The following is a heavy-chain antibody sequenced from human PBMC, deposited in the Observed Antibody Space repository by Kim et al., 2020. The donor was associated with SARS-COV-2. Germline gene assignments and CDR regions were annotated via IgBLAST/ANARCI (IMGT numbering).Heavy chain of an antibody. D-gene: IGHD5-12*01. CDR2: IYYSGST. V-gene: IGHV4-31*03. CDR1: GGSISSGGYY. Sequence: SETLSLTCTVSGGSISSGGYYWSWIRQHPGKGLEWIGYIYYSGSTYYNPSLKSRVTISVDTSKNQFSLKLSSVTAADTAVYYCARDRGSRGYSGYDSNYYGMDVWGQGTTVTVSS. CDR3: ARDRGSRGYSGYDSNYYGMDV. J-gene: IGHJ6*02.